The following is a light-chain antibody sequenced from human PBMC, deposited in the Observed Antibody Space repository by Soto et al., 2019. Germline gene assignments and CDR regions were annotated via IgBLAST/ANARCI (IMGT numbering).Light chain of an antibody. CDR1: SSDFGGYNY. Sequence: QSALTQPASVSGSPGQSITISCTGTSSDFGGYNYVSWYQQHPGKAPKLMIYEVSNRPSGVSNRFSGSKSGNTASLTISGLQAEDEADYYCTSYTSSSTNYVFGTGTKVTVL. CDR3: TSYTSSSTNYV. V-gene: IGLV2-14*01. CDR2: EVS. J-gene: IGLJ1*01.